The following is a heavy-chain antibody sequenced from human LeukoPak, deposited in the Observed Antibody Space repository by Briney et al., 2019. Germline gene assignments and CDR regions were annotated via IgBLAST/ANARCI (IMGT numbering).Heavy chain of an antibody. CDR1: GFTFSSYA. CDR2: ISGSGGST. D-gene: IGHD3-10*01. V-gene: IGHV3-23*01. J-gene: IGHJ4*02. CDR3: AKAASSSIYGSGICVDY. Sequence: GGSLRLSCAASGFTFSSYAMSWVRQAPGKGLEWVSAISGSGGSTYYADSVKGRFTISRDNSKNTLYLQMNSLRAEDTAVYYCAKAASSSIYGSGICVDYWGQGTLVTVSS.